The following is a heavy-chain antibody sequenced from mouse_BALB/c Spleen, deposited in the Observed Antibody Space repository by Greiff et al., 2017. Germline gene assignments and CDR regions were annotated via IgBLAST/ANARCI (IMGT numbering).Heavy chain of an antibody. D-gene: IGHD1-1*01. V-gene: IGHV5-15*02. CDR1: GFTFSDYG. Sequence: EVHLVESGGGLVQPGGSRKLSCAASGFTFSDYGMAWVRQAPGKGPEWVAFISNLAYSIYYADTVTGRFTISRENAKNTLYLEMSSLRSEDTAMYYCARDDYYYGSSPAWFAYWGQGTLVTVSA. J-gene: IGHJ3*01. CDR3: ARDDYYYGSSPAWFAY. CDR2: ISNLAYSI.